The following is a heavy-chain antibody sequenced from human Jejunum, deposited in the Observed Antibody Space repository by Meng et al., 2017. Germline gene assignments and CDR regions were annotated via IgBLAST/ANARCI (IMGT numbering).Heavy chain of an antibody. Sequence: RVESGGGVVQPGKSLRLSCAASGFTFSNYAMHWVRQAPGKGLEWVAVISYDGSNLYYGDSVKGRFTISRDNSRNTLYLQMTSLRPEDTAVFYCARAPDYGDFKYYFDYWGQGILVTVFS. J-gene: IGHJ4*02. CDR2: ISYDGSNL. CDR1: GFTFSNYA. CDR3: ARAPDYGDFKYYFDY. D-gene: IGHD4-17*01. V-gene: IGHV3-30*01.